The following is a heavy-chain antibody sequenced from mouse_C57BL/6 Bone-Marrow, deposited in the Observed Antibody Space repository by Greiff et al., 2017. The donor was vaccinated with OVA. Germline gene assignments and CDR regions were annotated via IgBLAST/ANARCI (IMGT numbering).Heavy chain of an antibody. V-gene: IGHV1-55*01. J-gene: IGHJ2*01. CDR1: GYTFTSYW. CDR3: AREGGYYDGYFDD. D-gene: IGHD2-3*01. CDR2: IYPGSGST. Sequence: QVQLQQPGAELVKPGASVKMSCKASGYTFTSYWITWVKQRPGQGLEWIGDIYPGSGSTNYNEKFKSKATLTVATSSSPAYLQLSILTSEDSAVYYWAREGGYYDGYFDDWGQGTTLTVSS.